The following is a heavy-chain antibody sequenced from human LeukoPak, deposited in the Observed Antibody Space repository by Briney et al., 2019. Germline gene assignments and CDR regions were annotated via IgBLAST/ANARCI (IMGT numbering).Heavy chain of an antibody. J-gene: IGHJ5*02. Sequence: GASVKVSCKASGGTFSSYAISWVRQAPGQGLEWMGGIIPIFGTANYAQKFQGRVTITTDESTSTAYMELSSLRSEDTAVYYCARGWYAFWHRGGNWFDPWGQGTLVTVCS. CDR3: ARGWYAFWHRGGNWFDP. D-gene: IGHD3-3*01. CDR1: GGTFSSYA. V-gene: IGHV1-69*05. CDR2: IIPIFGTA.